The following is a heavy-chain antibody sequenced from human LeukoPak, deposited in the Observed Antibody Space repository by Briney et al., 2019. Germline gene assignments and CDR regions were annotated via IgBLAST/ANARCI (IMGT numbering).Heavy chain of an antibody. CDR3: ARGYIVVVIAETTPDY. CDR2: INPNSGGT. Sequence: GASVKVSCKASGYTFTGYYMHWVRQAPGQGLEWMGWINPNSGGTNYAQKFQGRVTMTRDTSISTAYMELSRLRSDDTAVYYCARGYIVVVIAETTPDYWGQGTLVTVSS. V-gene: IGHV1-2*02. D-gene: IGHD2-21*01. J-gene: IGHJ4*02. CDR1: GYTFTGYY.